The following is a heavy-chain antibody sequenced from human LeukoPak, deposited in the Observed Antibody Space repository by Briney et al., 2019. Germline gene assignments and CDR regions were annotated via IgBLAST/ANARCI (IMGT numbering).Heavy chain of an antibody. Sequence: PGSSVKVSCKASGGTFSSYAISWVRQAPGQGLEGMGGIIPIFGTANYAQKFQGRVTITADKSTSTAYMELSSLRSEDTAVYYCARAVPEGYSSGWYGGAFDYWGQGTLVTVSS. CDR2: IIPIFGTA. D-gene: IGHD6-19*01. CDR1: GGTFSSYA. CDR3: ARAVPEGYSSGWYGGAFDY. J-gene: IGHJ4*02. V-gene: IGHV1-69*06.